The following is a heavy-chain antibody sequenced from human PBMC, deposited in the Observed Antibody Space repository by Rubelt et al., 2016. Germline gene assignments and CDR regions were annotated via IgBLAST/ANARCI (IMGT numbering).Heavy chain of an antibody. J-gene: IGHJ4*02. D-gene: IGHD1-26*01. CDR3: ARVIVGGTDLDY. CDR1: GFIFSSYS. V-gene: IGHV3-21*06. Sequence: VQLVESGGGVVQPGRSLRLSCAASGFIFSSYSMNWVRQAPGKGLAWVSSISSTGSYKSYTDSVKGRFTISRDNAKNSLLLQMNSLRAEDTAVYYCARVIVGGTDLDYWGQGTLVTVSS. CDR2: ISSTGSYK.